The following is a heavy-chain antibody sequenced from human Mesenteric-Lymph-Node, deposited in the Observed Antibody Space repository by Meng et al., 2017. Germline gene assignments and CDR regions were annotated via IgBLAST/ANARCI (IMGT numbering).Heavy chain of an antibody. Sequence: QVQRREAGPESVKPSQTLSLTCTVSAGSISSGDYYWSWIRQPPGKGLEWIGYISYSGSTYYNPSLKSRVTISVETSKNQFSLKLSSVTAADTAVYYCARTHFYDSSNYGFDYWGQGTLVTVSS. V-gene: IGHV4-30-4*01. J-gene: IGHJ4*02. CDR3: ARTHFYDSSNYGFDY. D-gene: IGHD3-22*01. CDR2: ISYSGST. CDR1: AGSISSGDYY.